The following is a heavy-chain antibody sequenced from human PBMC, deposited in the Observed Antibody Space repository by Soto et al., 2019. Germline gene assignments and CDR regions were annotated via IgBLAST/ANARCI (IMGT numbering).Heavy chain of an antibody. J-gene: IGHJ6*02. CDR3: ARDRYGWYPGFDLDI. CDR1: GESFSSFY. D-gene: IGHD6-19*01. V-gene: IGHV4-4*07. CDR2: VHVSGGT. Sequence: QVRLQESGPGQLRPSETLSLTCSVSGESFSSFYWSWIRQSAGKGLEWIGHVHVSGGTDYNAPLQSRVSMSVDTSSNHVSLQLRSLTAADTAIYYCARDRYGWYPGFDLDIWGPGTTVTVSS.